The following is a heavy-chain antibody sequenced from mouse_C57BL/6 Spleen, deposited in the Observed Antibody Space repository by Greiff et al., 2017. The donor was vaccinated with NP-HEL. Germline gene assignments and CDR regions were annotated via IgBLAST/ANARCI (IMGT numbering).Heavy chain of an antibody. CDR1: GYTFTDYE. V-gene: IGHV1-15*01. D-gene: IGHD4-1*01. CDR2: IDPETGGT. J-gene: IGHJ2*01. CDR3: TRSDWAHFDY. Sequence: QVHVKQSGAELVRPGASVTLSCKASGYTFTDYEMHWVKQTPVHGLEWIGAIDPETGGTAYNQKFKGKAILTADKSSSTAYMELRSLTSEDSAVYYCTRSDWAHFDYWGQGTTLTVSS.